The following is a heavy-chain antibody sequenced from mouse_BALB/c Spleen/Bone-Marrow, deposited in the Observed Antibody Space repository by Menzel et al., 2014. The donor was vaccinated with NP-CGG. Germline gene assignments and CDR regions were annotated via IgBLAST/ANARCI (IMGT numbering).Heavy chain of an antibody. D-gene: IGHD2-10*01. Sequence: VQLQQPGPGLVKPSQSLSLTCTVTGYSITSDYAWNWIRQFPGNKLEWMGYISYSGSTDYNPSLKSRISITRDTSKNQFFLQLNSVTTEDTATYYCARATYYGNFFDYWGQGTTLTVSS. CDR1: GYSITSDYA. CDR3: ARATYYGNFFDY. CDR2: ISYSGST. V-gene: IGHV3-2*02. J-gene: IGHJ2*01.